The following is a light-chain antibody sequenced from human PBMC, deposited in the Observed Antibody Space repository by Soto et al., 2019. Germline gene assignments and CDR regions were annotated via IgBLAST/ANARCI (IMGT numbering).Light chain of an antibody. J-gene: IGKJ1*01. CDR1: QNIDMY. CDR2: GAS. CDR3: QHTFNSPPWT. V-gene: IGKV1-39*01. Sequence: DLHMTQSPSSLSASVGDTVTITCRASQNIDMYLNWYQQKPGKAPRVLISGASNLQSGVPSRFSGSVSGTDFTLTISSLQSEDFASYFCQHTFNSPPWTFGQGTKVEVK.